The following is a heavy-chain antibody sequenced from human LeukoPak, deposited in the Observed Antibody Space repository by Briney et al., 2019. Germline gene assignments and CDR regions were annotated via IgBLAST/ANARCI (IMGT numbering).Heavy chain of an antibody. J-gene: IGHJ4*02. V-gene: IGHV1-2*02. Sequence: GASVKVSCKASGYTLTDYLIHWVRQAPGQGLEYIGWINPKSGGTEYAQKFLGRVTMTRDTSTSTASMELSRLRSDDTAVYLCARDLSTSSTWELDYWGQGTLVTVSS. CDR3: ARDLSTSSTWELDY. CDR1: GYTLTDYL. CDR2: INPKSGGT. D-gene: IGHD2/OR15-2a*01.